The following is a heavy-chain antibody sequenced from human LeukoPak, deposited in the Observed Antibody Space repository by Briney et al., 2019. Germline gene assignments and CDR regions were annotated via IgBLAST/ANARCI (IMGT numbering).Heavy chain of an antibody. Sequence: PSETLSLTCAVYGGSFSGYYWSRIRQPPGKGLEWIGEINHSGSTNYNPSLKSRVTISVDTSKNQFSLKLSSVTAADTAVYYCARGRGAFGSSSWYRDTWEGRYFDYWGQGTLVTVSS. CDR3: ARGRGAFGSSSWYRDTWEGRYFDY. J-gene: IGHJ4*02. CDR1: GGSFSGYY. D-gene: IGHD6-13*01. CDR2: INHSGST. V-gene: IGHV4-34*01.